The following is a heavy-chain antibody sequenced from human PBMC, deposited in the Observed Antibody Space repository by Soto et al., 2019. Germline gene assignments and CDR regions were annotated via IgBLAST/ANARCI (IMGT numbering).Heavy chain of an antibody. CDR2: IYPGDSDT. CDR1: GYSFTNYW. D-gene: IGHD6-19*01. J-gene: IGHJ4*02. V-gene: IGHV5-51*01. Sequence: PGESLKISCMASGYSFTNYWIGWVRQMPGKGLEWMGTIYPGDSDTRYSPSFQGQVTFSVDKSINTAYLHWTSLKASDTAIYYCAIQHPLDSSAWYNWGQGTLVTVSS. CDR3: AIQHPLDSSAWYN.